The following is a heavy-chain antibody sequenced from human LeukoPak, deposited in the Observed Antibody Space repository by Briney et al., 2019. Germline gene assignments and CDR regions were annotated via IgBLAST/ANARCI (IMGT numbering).Heavy chain of an antibody. CDR3: ASSLAAADPKWELPAHFDY. CDR2: IIPIFGTA. J-gene: IGHJ4*02. Sequence: SVKVSCKASGGTFSSYAISWVRQAPGQGLEWMGGIIPIFGTANYAQKFQGRVTITADESTSTAYMELSSLRSEDTAVYYCASSLAAADPKWELPAHFDYWGQGTLVTVSS. V-gene: IGHV1-69*13. D-gene: IGHD1-26*01. CDR1: GGTFSSYA.